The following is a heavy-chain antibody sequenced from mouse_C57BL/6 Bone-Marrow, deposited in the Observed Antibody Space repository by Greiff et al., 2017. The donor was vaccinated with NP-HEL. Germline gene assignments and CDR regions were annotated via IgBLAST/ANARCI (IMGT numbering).Heavy chain of an antibody. D-gene: IGHD1-1*01. J-gene: IGHJ3*01. CDR2: IDPENGDT. V-gene: IGHV14-4*01. CDR1: GFNIKDDY. Sequence: VQLKQSGAELVRPGASVKLSCTASGFNIKDDYMHWVKQRPEQGLEWIGWIDPENGDTEYASKFQGQATITADTSSNTAYLQLSILTSEDTAVYYCTTSTVVASGAYWGQGTLVTVSA. CDR3: TTSTVVASGAY.